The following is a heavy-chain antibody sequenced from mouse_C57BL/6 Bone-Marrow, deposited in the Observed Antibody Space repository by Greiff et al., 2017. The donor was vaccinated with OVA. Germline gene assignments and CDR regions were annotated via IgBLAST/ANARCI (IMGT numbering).Heavy chain of an antibody. CDR2: ISSGSSTI. D-gene: IGHD1-1*01. J-gene: IGHJ4*01. Sequence: EVHLVESGGGLVKPGGSLKLSCAASGFTFSDYGMHWVRQAPEKGLEWVAYISSGSSTIYYADTVKGRFTISRDNAKNTLFLQMTSLRSEDTAMYYCARGITTVVERGYYYAMDYWGQGTSVTVSS. CDR1: GFTFSDYG. V-gene: IGHV5-17*01. CDR3: ARGITTVVERGYYYAMDY.